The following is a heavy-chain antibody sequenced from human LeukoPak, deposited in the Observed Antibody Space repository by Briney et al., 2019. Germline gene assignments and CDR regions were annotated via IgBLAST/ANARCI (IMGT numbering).Heavy chain of an antibody. CDR3: AKVYSRIAAAGTFDY. CDR1: GFTFSDHN. D-gene: IGHD6-13*01. Sequence: GGSLRLSCAASGFTFSDHNMGWMRQAPGKGLEWISYTRKSDNTMFYADSVKGRFTISRDNSKNTLYLQMNSLRAEDTAVYYCAKVYSRIAAAGTFDYRGQGTLVTVSS. J-gene: IGHJ4*02. V-gene: IGHV3-11*01. CDR2: TRKSDNTM.